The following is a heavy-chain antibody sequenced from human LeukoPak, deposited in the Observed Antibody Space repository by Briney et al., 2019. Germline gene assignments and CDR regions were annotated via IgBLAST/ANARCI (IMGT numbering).Heavy chain of an antibody. D-gene: IGHD3-10*01. CDR2: IRSKAYGGTT. V-gene: IGHV3-49*04. J-gene: IGHJ3*02. Sequence: GGSLRLSCTASGFTFGDYAMSWVRQAPGKGLEWVGFIRSKAYGGTTEYAASVKGRFTISRDDSKSVAYLQMNSLKTEDTAVYYCTRDRSLRGSGAFDIWGQGTMVTVSS. CDR3: TRDRSLRGSGAFDI. CDR1: GFTFGDYA.